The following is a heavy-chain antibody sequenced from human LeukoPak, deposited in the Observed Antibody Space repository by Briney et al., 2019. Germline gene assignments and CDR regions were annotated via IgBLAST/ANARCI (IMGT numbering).Heavy chain of an antibody. D-gene: IGHD3-10*01. CDR1: GFTFSSYG. CDR2: IRYDGSNK. Sequence: GGSLRLSCAASGFTFSSYGMHWVRQAPGKGLEWVAFIRYDGSNKYYADSVKGRFTISRDNSKNTLYLQMNSLRAEDTAVYYCAKDRHYYGSKYYFDYWGQGTLVTVSS. J-gene: IGHJ4*02. V-gene: IGHV3-30*02. CDR3: AKDRHYYGSKYYFDY.